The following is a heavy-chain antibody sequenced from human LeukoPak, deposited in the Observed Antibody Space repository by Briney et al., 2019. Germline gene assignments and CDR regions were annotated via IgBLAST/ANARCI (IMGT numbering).Heavy chain of an antibody. D-gene: IGHD2/OR15-2a*01. V-gene: IGHV3-48*02. CDR1: GFTLRNYD. CDR2: IRSSSSTI. CDR3: ARDLYDYAMDV. J-gene: IGHJ6*02. Sequence: GGSLRLSCGVWGFTLRNYDMNWVRQAPGKGLEWVSYIRSSSSTIYYADSVKGRFTISRHNAKNSLYIQANRLRDEDTAVYYYARDLYDYAMDVWGQGTTVTVSS.